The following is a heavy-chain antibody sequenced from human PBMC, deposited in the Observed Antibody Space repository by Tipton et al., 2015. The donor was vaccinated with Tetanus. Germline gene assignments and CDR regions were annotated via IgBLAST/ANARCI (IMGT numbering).Heavy chain of an antibody. CDR2: INHSGST. J-gene: IGHJ5*01. CDR3: ARNTTVSRWFDS. Sequence: TLSLTCAVYGGSFSGYYWSWVRQSPGKGLEWIGEINHSGSTNYSPSLKSRVTISVDTSKNLFSLKLSSVTAADTAVYFCARNTTVSRWFDSWGQGIQVTVSS. D-gene: IGHD6-13*01. CDR1: GGSFSGYY. V-gene: IGHV4-34*01.